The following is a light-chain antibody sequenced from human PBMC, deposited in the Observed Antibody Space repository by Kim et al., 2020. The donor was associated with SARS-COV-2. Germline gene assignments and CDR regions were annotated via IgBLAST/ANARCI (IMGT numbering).Light chain of an antibody. V-gene: IGLV2-14*03. CDR1: SSDVGGYNY. J-gene: IGLJ1*01. CDR3: SSYTSSSTLEV. CDR2: DVS. Sequence: QSALTQHASVSGSPGQSITISCTGTSSDVGGYNYVSWYQQHPGKAPKLMIYDVSNRPSGVSNRFSGSKSGNTASLTISGLQAEDEADYYCSSYTSSSTLEVFGTGTKVTVL.